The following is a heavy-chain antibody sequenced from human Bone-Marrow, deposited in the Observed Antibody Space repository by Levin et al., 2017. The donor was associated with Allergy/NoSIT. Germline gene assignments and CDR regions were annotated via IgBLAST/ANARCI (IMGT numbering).Heavy chain of an antibody. CDR2: IYSNGDR. CDR3: AWTGAPDY. D-gene: IGHD3/OR15-3a*01. V-gene: IGHV3-66*01. Sequence: LSLTCAASGFTVGNNFMTWVRQAPGKGLEWVSLIYSNGDRFYADSVRGRFVISRDSSKNTVFLQMNSLRAEDTAVYYCAWTGAPDYWGQGTLVTVSS. J-gene: IGHJ4*02. CDR1: GFTVGNNF.